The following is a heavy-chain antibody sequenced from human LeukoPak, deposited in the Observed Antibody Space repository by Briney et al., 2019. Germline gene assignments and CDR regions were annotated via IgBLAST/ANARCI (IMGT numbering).Heavy chain of an antibody. Sequence: ASETLSLTCTVSGGSISSSSYYWGWIRQPPGKGLEWIGSIYYSGSTYYNPSLKSRVTISVDTSKNQFSLKLSSVTAADTAVYYCARTYYYDSSGYYASWYFDLWGRGTLVTVSS. CDR3: ARTYYYDSSGYYASWYFDL. V-gene: IGHV4-39*07. J-gene: IGHJ2*01. CDR2: IYYSGST. CDR1: GGSISSSSYY. D-gene: IGHD3-22*01.